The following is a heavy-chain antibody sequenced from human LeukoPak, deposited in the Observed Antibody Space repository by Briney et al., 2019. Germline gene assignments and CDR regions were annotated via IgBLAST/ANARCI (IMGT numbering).Heavy chain of an antibody. Sequence: GGSLRLSCAASGFTFSNYAMTWVRQAPGKGLEWVSTISDGGGSTYYADSVKGRFTISRDNSKNTLYLQMNSLRAEDTAVYYCARDLQGRLDVWGQGTTVTVSS. J-gene: IGHJ6*02. CDR2: ISDGGGST. CDR3: ARDLQGRLDV. V-gene: IGHV3-23*01. D-gene: IGHD4-11*01. CDR1: GFTFSNYA.